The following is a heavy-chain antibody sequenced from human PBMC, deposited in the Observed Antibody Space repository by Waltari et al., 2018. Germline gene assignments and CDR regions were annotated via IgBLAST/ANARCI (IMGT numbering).Heavy chain of an antibody. J-gene: IGHJ4*01. V-gene: IGHV3-15*07. Sequence: EVQLVESGGGLVKPGGSLRLSCADSGLTFTNDWMNWVRQAPGKGLEWVGRIKSKTDGGTTDYAAPVKGRFTISRDDSKNTLYLQMNSLKTDDTAVYYCTTLGYRSGWSFDYWGHGTLVTVSS. CDR3: TTLGYRSGWSFDY. CDR1: GLTFTNDW. CDR2: IKSKTDGGTT. D-gene: IGHD6-19*01.